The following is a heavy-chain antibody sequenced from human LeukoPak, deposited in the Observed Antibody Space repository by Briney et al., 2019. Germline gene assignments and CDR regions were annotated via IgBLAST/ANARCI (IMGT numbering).Heavy chain of an antibody. D-gene: IGHD3-3*01. Sequence: PSETLSLTCTVSGGSISSYYWSWIRQPPGKGLEWIGYIYYSGSTNYNPSLKSRVTISVDTSKNQFSLKLSSVTAEDTAVYYCARARSGYLYVLDYWLQGTLVTVSS. CDR1: GGSISSYY. CDR3: ARARSGYLYVLDY. J-gene: IGHJ4*02. CDR2: IYYSGST. V-gene: IGHV4-59*01.